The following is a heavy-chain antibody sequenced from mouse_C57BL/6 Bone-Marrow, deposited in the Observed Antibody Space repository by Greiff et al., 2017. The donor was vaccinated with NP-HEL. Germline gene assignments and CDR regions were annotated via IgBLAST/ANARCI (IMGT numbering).Heavy chain of an antibody. V-gene: IGHV1-64*01. D-gene: IGHD2-13*01. CDR2: IHPNSGST. CDR1: GYTFTSYW. J-gene: IGHJ1*03. Sequence: QVQLQQPGAELVKPGASVKLSCKASGYTFTSYWMHWVKQRPGQGLEWIGMIHPNSGSTNYNEKFQSQSTLTVDNSSSTAYMQLSSLTSEDSAVYYCARGDYFLSDCDVWGTGTTVTVSS. CDR3: ARGDYFLSDCDV.